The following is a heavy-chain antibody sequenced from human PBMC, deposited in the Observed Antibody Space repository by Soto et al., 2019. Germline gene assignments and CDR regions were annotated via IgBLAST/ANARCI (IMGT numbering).Heavy chain of an antibody. D-gene: IGHD6-19*01. J-gene: IGHJ4*02. Sequence: GGSLRLSCAASGFTFSSHWMHWVRQAPGKGLVWVSHIKTDGSITNYADSVKGRFTISRDNAKNTLYLQMNSLRVEDTAVYYCARDLGYNSAHWGQGTLVTVSS. CDR1: GFTFSSHW. CDR3: ARDLGYNSAH. V-gene: IGHV3-74*01. CDR2: IKTDGSIT.